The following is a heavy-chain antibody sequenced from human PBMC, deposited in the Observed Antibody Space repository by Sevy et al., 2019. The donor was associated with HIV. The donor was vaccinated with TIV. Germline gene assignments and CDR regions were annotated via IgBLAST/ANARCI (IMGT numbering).Heavy chain of an antibody. CDR2: IYTSGST. CDR1: GASISSYY. Sequence: SETLSLTCTVSGASISSYYWSWIRQPAGKGLEWIGRIYTSGSTNYNPSLKSRVTMSVDTSKNQFSLKLSSVTAADTAVYYCARVEVERPWDWFDPWGQGTLVTVSS. CDR3: ARVEVERPWDWFDP. J-gene: IGHJ5*02. V-gene: IGHV4-4*07. D-gene: IGHD1-1*01.